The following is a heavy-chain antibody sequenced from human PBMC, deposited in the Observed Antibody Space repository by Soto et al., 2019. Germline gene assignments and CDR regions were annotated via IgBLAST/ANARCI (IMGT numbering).Heavy chain of an antibody. V-gene: IGHV3-23*01. D-gene: IGHD1-1*01. CDR1: DFSFTHHS. CDR3: SKQMGTCVDTAIDF. J-gene: IGHJ4*02. Sequence: GGSLRLSCVAPDFSFTHHSMTWVRLPPGKGLQWVAALSHDGGNIYYRDSVRGRFTISRDNSKNTLYLQMHSLKAEDTAVYFCSKQMGTCVDTAIDFWGQGTQVTVYS. CDR2: LSHDGGNI.